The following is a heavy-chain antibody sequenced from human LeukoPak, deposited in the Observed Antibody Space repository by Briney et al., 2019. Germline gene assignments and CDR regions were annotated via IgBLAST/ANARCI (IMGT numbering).Heavy chain of an antibody. D-gene: IGHD2-2*01. CDR3: AKASSASPSCLNA. J-gene: IGHJ5*02. CDR2: ISWLGD. CDR1: GFIFSSYA. V-gene: IGHV3-23*01. Sequence: PGGSLRLSCAASGFIFSSYAMTWVRQAPGKGLEWVSSISWLGDNYADSVKGRFTMSRDNSNNTLFLQMNSLRVDDTAIYYCAKASSASPSCLNAWGQGTLVTVSS.